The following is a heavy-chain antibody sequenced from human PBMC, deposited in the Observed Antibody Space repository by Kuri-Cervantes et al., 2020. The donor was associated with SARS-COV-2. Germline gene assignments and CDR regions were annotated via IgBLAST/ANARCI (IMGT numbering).Heavy chain of an antibody. Sequence: GGSLRLSCTASGFTFGDYAMSWFRQAPGKGLEWVGFIRSKAYGGTTEYAASVKGRFTISRDDSKSIAYLQMNSLKTEDTAVYYCTRPLRGSCYVISDYWGQGTLVTVSS. CDR2: IRSKAYGGTT. J-gene: IGHJ4*02. V-gene: IGHV3-49*03. CDR3: TRPLRGSCYVISDY. CDR1: GFTFGDYA. D-gene: IGHD1-26*01.